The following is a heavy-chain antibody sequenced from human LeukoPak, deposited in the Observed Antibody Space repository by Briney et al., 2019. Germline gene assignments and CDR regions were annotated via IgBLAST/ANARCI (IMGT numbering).Heavy chain of an antibody. CDR3: AREGSTVNLQH. V-gene: IGHV1-2*02. Sequence: ASVRVSCKASGYTFSGYYMHWVRQAPGQGLEWMGWINPNSGGTNYAQKFQGRVTMTRDTSISTAYMELSRLTSDDPAVYYCAREGSTVNLQHWGQGTLVTVSS. CDR1: GYTFSGYY. D-gene: IGHD1-26*01. J-gene: IGHJ1*01. CDR2: INPNSGGT.